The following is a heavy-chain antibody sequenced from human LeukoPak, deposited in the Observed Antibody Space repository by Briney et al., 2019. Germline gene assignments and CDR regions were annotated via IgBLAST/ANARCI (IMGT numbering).Heavy chain of an antibody. J-gene: IGHJ6*02. CDR1: GYTFTSYG. D-gene: IGHD6-6*01. CDR2: ISAYNGNT. V-gene: IGHV1-18*01. Sequence: GASVKVSCTASGYTFTSYGISWVRQAPGQGLEWMGWISAYNGNTNYAQKVQGRVTMTTDTSTSTAYMELRSLRSDDTAVYYCVKSGTSSSSYYYYGMDVWGQGTTVTVSS. CDR3: VKSGTSSSSYYYYGMDV.